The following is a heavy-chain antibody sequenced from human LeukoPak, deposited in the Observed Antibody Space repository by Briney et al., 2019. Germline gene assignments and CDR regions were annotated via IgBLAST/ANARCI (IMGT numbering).Heavy chain of an antibody. Sequence: SETLSLTCAVYGGSFSGYYWSWIRQPPGKGLEWIGGINHSGSTNYNPSLKSRVTISVDTSKNQFSLKLSSVTAADTAVYYCASGLKASYSSSWYSAGYWGQGTLVTVSS. D-gene: IGHD6-13*01. V-gene: IGHV4-34*01. J-gene: IGHJ4*02. CDR2: INHSGST. CDR3: ASGLKASYSSSWYSAGY. CDR1: GGSFSGYY.